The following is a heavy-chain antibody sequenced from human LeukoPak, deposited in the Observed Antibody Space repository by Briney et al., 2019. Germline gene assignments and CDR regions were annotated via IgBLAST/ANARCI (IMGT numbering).Heavy chain of an antibody. D-gene: IGHD4-17*01. Sequence: PGGSLRLSCAASGFTFSSYDMHWVRQATGKGLEWVSAIGTAGDTYYPGSVKGRFTISRENAKNSLYLQMNSLRAGDTAVYYCARGLNLAYGDYADAFDIWGQGTMVTVSS. J-gene: IGHJ3*02. V-gene: IGHV3-13*01. CDR1: GFTFSSYD. CDR2: IGTAGDT. CDR3: ARGLNLAYGDYADAFDI.